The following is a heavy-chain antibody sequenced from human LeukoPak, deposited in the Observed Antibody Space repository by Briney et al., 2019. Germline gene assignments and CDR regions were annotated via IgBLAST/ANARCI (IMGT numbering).Heavy chain of an antibody. CDR2: IIPILGIA. V-gene: IGHV1-69*04. D-gene: IGHD5-24*01. J-gene: IGHJ4*02. CDR1: GFTFSSYA. Sequence: GGSLRLSCAASGFTFSSYAISWVRQAPGQGLEWMGRIIPILGIANYAQKFQGRLTITADKSTSTAYMELSSLRSEDTAVYYCAREGGDGYGGADYWGQGTLVTVSS. CDR3: AREGGDGYGGADY.